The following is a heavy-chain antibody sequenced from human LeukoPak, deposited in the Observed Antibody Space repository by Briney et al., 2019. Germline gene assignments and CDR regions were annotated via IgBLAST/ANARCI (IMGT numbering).Heavy chain of an antibody. CDR3: ARDPGYSSGWYDY. CDR1: GFTVSSNY. CDR2: IYSGGST. Sequence: GGSLRLSCAASGFTVSSNYMSWVRQAPGKGLEWVSVIYSGGSTYYADSVKGRFTISRDNSKNTLYLQMNSLRAEDTAVYYCARDPGYSSGWYDYWGQGTLVTVPS. J-gene: IGHJ4*02. D-gene: IGHD6-19*01. V-gene: IGHV3-66*01.